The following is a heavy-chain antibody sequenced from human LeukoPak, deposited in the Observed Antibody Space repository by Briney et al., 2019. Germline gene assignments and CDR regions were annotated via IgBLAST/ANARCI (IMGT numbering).Heavy chain of an antibody. CDR2: VYPGDSDT. D-gene: IGHD3-22*01. J-gene: IGHJ3*02. CDR1: GYSFTTYW. Sequence: GESLKISCKGSGYSFTTYWIGWVRQMPGKGLELMGIVYPGDSDTRYSPSFQDQVTISADKSSSTAYLQWSSLKASDTAMFYCARLRASSGFYLHAFDIWGQGTMVTVSS. CDR3: ARLRASSGFYLHAFDI. V-gene: IGHV5-51*01.